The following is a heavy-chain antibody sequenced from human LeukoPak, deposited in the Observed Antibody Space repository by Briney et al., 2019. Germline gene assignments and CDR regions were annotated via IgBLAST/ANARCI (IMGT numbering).Heavy chain of an antibody. CDR2: IKSDGSSS. V-gene: IGHV3-74*01. Sequence: PGGSLRLSCAASGFTFSSYFWMHWVRQGPGKGLVWVSRIKSDGSSSTYADSAKGRFTISRDNAKNSLYLQMNTLRAEDTAVYYCVRDLDLGGYSSFEYWGQGTLVTVSS. J-gene: IGHJ4*02. D-gene: IGHD4-23*01. CDR1: GFTFSSYFW. CDR3: VRDLDLGGYSSFEY.